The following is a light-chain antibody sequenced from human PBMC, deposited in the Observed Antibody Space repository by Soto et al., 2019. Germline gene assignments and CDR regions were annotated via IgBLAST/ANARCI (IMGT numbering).Light chain of an antibody. CDR2: SAF. J-gene: IGKJ5*01. V-gene: IGKV1-9*01. CDR1: QGIYNY. CDR3: QQRSDYPIT. Sequence: DIQLTQSPSFLSASVGDRVTITCRASQGIYNYLAWYQQKPGKAPKILIHSAFTLQSGVPSRFSGSGSGTEFTLTISSLQPEDFAAYYCQQRSDYPITFGQGTRLEIK.